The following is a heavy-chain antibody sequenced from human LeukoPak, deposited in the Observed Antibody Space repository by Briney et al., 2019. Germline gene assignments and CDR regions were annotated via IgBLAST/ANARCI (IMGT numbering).Heavy chain of an antibody. CDR2: ISVYNGNT. J-gene: IGHJ4*02. D-gene: IGHD3-16*02. V-gene: IGHV1-18*01. Sequence: GASVKVSCKASGYSFSTYGINWVRQAPGQGLEWMGWISVYNGNTSYAQKFQGRVTMTTDTSTTIADMELRSLRSDDTAVYYCARSSDDYVWGSYREPFDHWGQGTLVTVSS. CDR1: GYSFSTYG. CDR3: ARSSDDYVWGSYREPFDH.